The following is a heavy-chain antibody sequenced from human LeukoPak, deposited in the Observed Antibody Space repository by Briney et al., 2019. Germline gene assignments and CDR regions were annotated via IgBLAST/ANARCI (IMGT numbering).Heavy chain of an antibody. V-gene: IGHV4-39*07. J-gene: IGHJ4*02. CDR1: GGSISSSSYY. Sequence: SETLSLTCTVSGGSISSSSYYWGWIRQPPGKGLEWIGSIYYSGSTYYNPSLKSRVTISVDTSKNQFSLKLSSVTAADTAVYYCARDRLYRGYSYGFDYWGQGTLVTVSS. CDR2: IYYSGST. D-gene: IGHD5-18*01. CDR3: ARDRLYRGYSYGFDY.